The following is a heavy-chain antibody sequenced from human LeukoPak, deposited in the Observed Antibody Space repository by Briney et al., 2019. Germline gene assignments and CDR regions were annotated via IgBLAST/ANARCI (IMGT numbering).Heavy chain of an antibody. V-gene: IGHV1-69*04. Sequence: ASVKVSCKASGYTFTSYAISWVRQAPGQGLEWMARIIPILGIANYAQKFQGRVTITADKSTSTAYMELSSLRSEDTAMYHCASHLTAMGTFDYWGQGTLVTVTS. CDR2: IIPILGIA. D-gene: IGHD5-18*01. CDR1: GYTFTSYA. CDR3: ASHLTAMGTFDY. J-gene: IGHJ4*02.